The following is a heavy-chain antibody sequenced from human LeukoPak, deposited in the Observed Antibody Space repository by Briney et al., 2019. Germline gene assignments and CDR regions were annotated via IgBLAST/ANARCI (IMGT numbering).Heavy chain of an antibody. CDR3: AKDLAYGDYGTPWDYFDY. CDR1: GFMFSTYS. V-gene: IGHV3-48*01. D-gene: IGHD4-17*01. Sequence: GGSLRLSCAASGFMFSTYSMNWVRQAPGRGLEWVSYISSRGGGTTHYADSVKGRFTISRDNGKNSLYLQMNSLRAEDTAVYYCAKDLAYGDYGTPWDYFDYWGQGTLVTVSS. J-gene: IGHJ4*02. CDR2: ISSRGGGTT.